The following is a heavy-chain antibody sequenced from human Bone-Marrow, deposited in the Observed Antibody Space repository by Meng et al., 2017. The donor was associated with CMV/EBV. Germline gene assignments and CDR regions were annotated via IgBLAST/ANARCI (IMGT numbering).Heavy chain of an antibody. V-gene: IGHV3-23*01. Sequence: GESLKISCAASGLTFSSYAMYWVRQAPGKGLEWVSAISGSGGSTYYADSVKGRFTISRDNSKNTLYLQMNSLRAEDTAVYYCAKWDLYYGGYTEDDYWGQGTLVTVSS. J-gene: IGHJ4*02. CDR2: ISGSGGST. D-gene: IGHD5-12*01. CDR1: GLTFSSYA. CDR3: AKWDLYYGGYTEDDY.